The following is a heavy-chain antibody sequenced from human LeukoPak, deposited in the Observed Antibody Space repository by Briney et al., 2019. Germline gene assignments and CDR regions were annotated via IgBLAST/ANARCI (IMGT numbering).Heavy chain of an antibody. CDR2: ISYDGSVK. D-gene: IGHD3-9*01. CDR1: GFSFSSYG. J-gene: IGHJ4*02. CDR3: ARDGSFDILTGYYKVQYFDY. Sequence: GRSLRLSCAASGFSFSSYGMHWVRQAPGKGLEWVAVISYDGSVKYYADSVKGRFTISRDNSKNTLYLQMNSLSAEDTAVYYCARDGSFDILTGYYKVQYFDYWGQGTLVTVSS. V-gene: IGHV3-30-3*01.